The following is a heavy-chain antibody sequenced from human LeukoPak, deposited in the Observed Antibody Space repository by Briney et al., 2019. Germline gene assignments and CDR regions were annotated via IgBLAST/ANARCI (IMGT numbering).Heavy chain of an antibody. CDR2: ISGSGGST. J-gene: IGHJ1*01. V-gene: IGHV3-23*01. D-gene: IGHD1-26*01. CDR1: GFTFSSYW. Sequence: GGSLRLSCAASGFTFSSYWMSWVRQAPGKGLEWVSAISGSGGSTYYADSVKGRFTISRDNSKNTLYLQMNSPRPEDTAVYYCARARSIVGVSPFQHWGQGTLVTVSS. CDR3: ARARSIVGVSPFQH.